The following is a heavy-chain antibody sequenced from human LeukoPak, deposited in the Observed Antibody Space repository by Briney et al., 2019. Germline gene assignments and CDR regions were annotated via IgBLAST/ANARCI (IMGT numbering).Heavy chain of an antibody. J-gene: IGHJ4*01. CDR2: IYYSGST. CDR3: ARQGWGYDILTGYLPYDY. Sequence: SETLSLTCTVSGGSISSSSYYWGWIRQPPGKGLEWIGSIYYSGSTYYNPSLKSRVTISVDTSKNQFSLKLSSVTAADTAVYYCARQGWGYDILTGYLPYDYWGHGTLVTVSS. V-gene: IGHV4-39*01. D-gene: IGHD3-9*01. CDR1: GGSISSSSYY.